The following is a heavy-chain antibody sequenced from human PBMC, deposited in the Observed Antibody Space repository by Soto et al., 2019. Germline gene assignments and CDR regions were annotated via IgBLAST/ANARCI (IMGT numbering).Heavy chain of an antibody. Sequence: SETLSLTCTVSGDSISRHYWSWIRQSPGMGLEWIGTIYHSGSADYNPSLKSRVTISVDSSKTQFSLRLNSVTAADTAIYYCAKDERSTWFGLWGQGSLVTAPQ. J-gene: IGHJ5*02. D-gene: IGHD6-13*01. CDR2: IYHSGSA. CDR1: GDSISRHY. CDR3: AKDERSTWFGL. V-gene: IGHV4-59*11.